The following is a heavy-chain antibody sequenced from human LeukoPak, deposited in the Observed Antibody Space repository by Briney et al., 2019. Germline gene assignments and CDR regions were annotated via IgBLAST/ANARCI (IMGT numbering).Heavy chain of an antibody. CDR3: ARLMIGSGLAAAGNPYYYYYMDV. CDR2: IIPIFGTA. CDR1: GGTFSSYA. J-gene: IGHJ6*03. Sequence: GASVKVSCGASGGTFSSYAISWVRQTPGQGLEWMGGIIPIFGTANYAQKFQGRVTITADESTSTAYMELSSLRSEDTAVYYCARLMIGSGLAAAGNPYYYYYMDVWGKGTTVTISS. V-gene: IGHV1-69*13. D-gene: IGHD6-13*01.